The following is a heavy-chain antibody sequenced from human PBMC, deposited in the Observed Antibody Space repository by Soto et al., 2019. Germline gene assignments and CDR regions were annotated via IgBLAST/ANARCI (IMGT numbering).Heavy chain of an antibody. Sequence: QVQLQELGPGLVKPSQTLSLTCTVSGGSISSGGYYWSWIRQHPGKGLEWIGYIYYIGSTYYNPSLKSRVAISVDTSKSQFSLKLSSVTAADTAVYYCARFYMVRGVMGAFDIWGQGTMVTVSS. CDR2: IYYIGST. CDR1: GGSISSGGYY. CDR3: ARFYMVRGVMGAFDI. V-gene: IGHV4-31*03. J-gene: IGHJ3*02. D-gene: IGHD3-10*01.